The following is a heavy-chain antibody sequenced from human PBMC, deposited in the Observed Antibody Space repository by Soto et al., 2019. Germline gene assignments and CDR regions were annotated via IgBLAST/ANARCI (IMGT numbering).Heavy chain of an antibody. D-gene: IGHD6-13*01. V-gene: IGHV3-30-3*01. CDR1: GFTFSSYA. J-gene: IGHJ5*02. Sequence: QVQLVESGGRVVQPGRSRRLSCAASGFTFSSYAMHWVRQAPGKVLEGVAVISYDGSNQYYADSVKGRFTISKDNSKNRLYLQLNSLRAEETAVYYCARDPGVIFTRGSSCFRSWGQGTLVTVSS. CDR2: ISYDGSNQ. CDR3: ARDPGVIFTRGSSCFRS.